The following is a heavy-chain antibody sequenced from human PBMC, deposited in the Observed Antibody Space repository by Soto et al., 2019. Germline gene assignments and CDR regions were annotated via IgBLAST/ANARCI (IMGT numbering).Heavy chain of an antibody. Sequence: ASVKVSCKASGYTFTSYDINWVRQATGQGLEWMGWMNPNSGNTGYAQKFQGRVTMTRNTSISTAYMELSSLRSEDTAVYYCHSQSWYSHYYYGMAVWGQGTIATVSS. CDR2: MNPNSGNT. D-gene: IGHD6-13*01. CDR3: HSQSWYSHYYYGMAV. J-gene: IGHJ6*02. V-gene: IGHV1-8*01. CDR1: GYTFTSYD.